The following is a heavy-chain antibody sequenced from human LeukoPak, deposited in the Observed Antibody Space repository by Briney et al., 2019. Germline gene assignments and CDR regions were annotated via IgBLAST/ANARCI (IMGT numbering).Heavy chain of an antibody. D-gene: IGHD4-23*01. V-gene: IGHV4-39*01. CDR2: IYYGGST. CDR3: ARGFPGGKPTVATLRRYFDL. J-gene: IGHJ2*01. Sequence: PSETLSLTCTVSGGSISSSSYYWGWIRQPPGKGLEWIGSIYYGGSTYYNPSLKSRVTISVDTSKNQFSLKLSSVTAADTAVYYCARGFPGGKPTVATLRRYFDLWGRGTLVTVSS. CDR1: GGSISSSSYY.